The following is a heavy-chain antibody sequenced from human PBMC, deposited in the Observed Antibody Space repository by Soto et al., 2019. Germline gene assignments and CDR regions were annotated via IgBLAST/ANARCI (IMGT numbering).Heavy chain of an antibody. CDR2: MNPNSGDT. D-gene: IGHD6-19*01. Sequence: QVQLVQSGAEVKKPGASVKVSCKASGYTFTSYEINWVRQATGQGLEWMGWMNPNSGDTGYAQKCQGRVTMTRNTSINTAYMELTSLKSEDTAVYYCARGQSGYSSGWSPNDYWGQGTLVTVSS. CDR1: GYTFTSYE. CDR3: ARGQSGYSSGWSPNDY. J-gene: IGHJ4*02. V-gene: IGHV1-8*01.